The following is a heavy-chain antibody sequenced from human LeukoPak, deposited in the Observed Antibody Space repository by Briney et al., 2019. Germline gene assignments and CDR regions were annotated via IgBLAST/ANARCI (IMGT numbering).Heavy chain of an antibody. D-gene: IGHD2-2*01. Sequence: PGGSLRLSCAASGFTFNNYAMNWVRQAPGKGLEWVSSISGGGETTYYADSAKGRFTISRDNAKNSLSLQLSSLRAGDSAVYYCARDHVAPGLFLEYWGQGNLVTVSS. V-gene: IGHV3-23*01. CDR1: GFTFNNYA. CDR2: ISGGGETT. CDR3: ARDHVAPGLFLEY. J-gene: IGHJ4*02.